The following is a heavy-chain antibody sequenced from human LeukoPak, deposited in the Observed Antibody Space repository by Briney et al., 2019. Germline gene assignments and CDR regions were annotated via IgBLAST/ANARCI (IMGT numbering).Heavy chain of an antibody. Sequence: GGSLRLSCVASRFTFSNYWMSWVRQAPGKGLEWVANINQDGSKKPYADSMKGRFTIARDNAKESLYLQLNSLRADDTAVYYCAKWGPHCVGDYCPALDSWGQGTLVTVSS. CDR2: INQDGSKK. CDR3: AKWGPHCVGDYCPALDS. CDR1: RFTFSNYW. J-gene: IGHJ4*02. V-gene: IGHV3-7*01. D-gene: IGHD2-21*02.